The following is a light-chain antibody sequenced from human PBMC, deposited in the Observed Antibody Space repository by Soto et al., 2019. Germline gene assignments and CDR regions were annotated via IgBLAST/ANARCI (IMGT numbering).Light chain of an antibody. CDR3: QQYGNLLTM. CDR2: YAA. V-gene: IGKV1-33*01. J-gene: IGKJ4*02. CDR1: QDIRNY. Sequence: DIKMTQSPSSLSASVGDRVTITCQASQDIRNYLQWYQEKPGKAPKLLIYYAAHLETGATSRFSGSGSGTAVTYTISSLEPEDIETYYCQQYGNLLTMFGGGTKVEIK.